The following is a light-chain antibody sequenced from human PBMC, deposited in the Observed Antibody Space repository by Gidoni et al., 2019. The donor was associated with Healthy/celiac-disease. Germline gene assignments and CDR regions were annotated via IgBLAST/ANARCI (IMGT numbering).Light chain of an antibody. CDR1: QGISRY. CDR3: QQLNSYPAFT. J-gene: IGKJ3*01. CDR2: AAS. Sequence: IQLTQSPSPLSASVGDRVAITCRASQGISRYLAWYQQKPGKAPKLLIYAASTLQSGVPSRFCGSGSGTDFTLTISSLQPEDFATYYCQQLNSYPAFTFGPGTKVDIK. V-gene: IGKV1-9*01.